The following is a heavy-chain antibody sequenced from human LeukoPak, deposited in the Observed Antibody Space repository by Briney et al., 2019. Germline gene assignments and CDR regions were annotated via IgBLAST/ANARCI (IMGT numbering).Heavy chain of an antibody. J-gene: IGHJ3*02. CDR2: ISYDGSNK. CDR3: AKTPRGYCSSSRCYFDAFDI. CDR1: GFTFSNYA. D-gene: IGHD2-2*01. V-gene: IGHV3-30*04. Sequence: GGSLRLSCAASGFTFSNYAMHWVRQAPGKGLEWVAVISYDGSNKYYADSVKGRITISRDNSKKTLYLQMNSLRAEDTAVYYCAKTPRGYCSSSRCYFDAFDIWGQGTMVTVSS.